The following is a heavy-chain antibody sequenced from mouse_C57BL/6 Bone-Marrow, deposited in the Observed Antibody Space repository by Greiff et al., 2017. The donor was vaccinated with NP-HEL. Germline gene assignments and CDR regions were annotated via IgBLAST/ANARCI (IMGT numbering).Heavy chain of an antibody. CDR2: ILPGSGGT. CDR1: GYTFTGYW. D-gene: IGHD2-1*01. CDR3: ARTYGNLYYAMDY. Sequence: VQVVESGAELMKPGASVKLSCKATGYTFTGYWIEWVKQRPGHGLEWIGEILPGSGGTNYNEKFKGKATFTADTSSNTAYMQLSSLTTEDSAIYYCARTYGNLYYAMDYWGQGTSVTVSS. J-gene: IGHJ4*01. V-gene: IGHV1-9*01.